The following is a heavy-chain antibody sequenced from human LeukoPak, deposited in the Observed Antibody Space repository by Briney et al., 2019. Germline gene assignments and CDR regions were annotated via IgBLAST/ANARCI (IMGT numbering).Heavy chain of an antibody. CDR3: ARGIAVAGTGDY. CDR2: ISSSGSTI. J-gene: IGHJ4*02. CDR1: GFTFSSYA. D-gene: IGHD6-19*01. Sequence: GGSLRLSCAASGFTFSSYAMNWVRQAPGKGLEWVSYISSSGSTIYYADSVKGRFTISRDNAKNSLYLQMNSLRAEDTAVYYCARGIAVAGTGDYWGQGTLVTVSS. V-gene: IGHV3-48*04.